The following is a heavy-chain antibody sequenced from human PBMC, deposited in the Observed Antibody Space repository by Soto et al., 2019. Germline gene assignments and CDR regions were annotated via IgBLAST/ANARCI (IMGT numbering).Heavy chain of an antibody. CDR2: ISAYNGNT. CDR3: ARDPVDDFWSGPSDY. Sequence: EASVKVSCKASGYTFTSYGISWVRQAPGQGLEWMGWISAYNGNTNYAQKLQGRVTMTTDTSTSTAYMELRSLRSDDTAVYYCARDPVDDFWSGPSDYWGQGTLVTVSS. V-gene: IGHV1-18*01. D-gene: IGHD3-3*01. CDR1: GYTFTSYG. J-gene: IGHJ4*02.